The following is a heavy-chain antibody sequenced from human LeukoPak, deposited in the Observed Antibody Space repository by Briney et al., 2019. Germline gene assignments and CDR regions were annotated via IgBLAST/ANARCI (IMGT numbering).Heavy chain of an antibody. CDR2: INHSGST. J-gene: IGHJ4*02. D-gene: IGHD3-3*01. CDR1: GGSFSGYY. CDR3: ARGGLRFQKY. Sequence: SETLSLTCAVYGGSFSGYYWSWIRQPPGKGLEWIGEINHSGSTNYNPSLKRRVTISVDTSKSQFSLKLSSVTAADTAVYYCARGGLRFQKYWGQGTLVTVSS. V-gene: IGHV4-34*01.